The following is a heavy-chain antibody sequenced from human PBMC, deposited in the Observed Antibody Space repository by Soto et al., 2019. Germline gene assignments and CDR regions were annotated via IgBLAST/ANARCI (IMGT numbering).Heavy chain of an antibody. D-gene: IGHD3-3*01. CDR3: ARGATYYDFWSGYDY. J-gene: IGHJ4*02. CDR2: IIPIFGTA. CDR1: GGTFSSYA. Sequence: SVKVSCKASGGTFSSYAISWVRQAPGQGLEWMGGIIPIFGTANYAQKFQGRVTITADESASTAYMELSSLRSEDTAVYYCARGATYYDFWSGYDYWGQGTLVTVSS. V-gene: IGHV1-69*13.